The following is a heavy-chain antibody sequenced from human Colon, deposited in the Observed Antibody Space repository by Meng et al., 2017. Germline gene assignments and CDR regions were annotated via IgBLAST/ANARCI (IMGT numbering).Heavy chain of an antibody. CDR3: ARGYLGTPVVHFDS. D-gene: IGHD7-27*01. Sequence: SETLSLTCAVSGGSVSGSNWWGWVRQSPEKGLEWIGEVHYSGNTNYNPSLKSRVTMSVDRSKNHFSLNLTSVTAADTAVYYCARGYLGTPVVHFDSWGQGARVTVSS. J-gene: IGHJ4*02. CDR1: GGSVSGSNW. CDR2: VHYSGNT. V-gene: IGHV4-4*02.